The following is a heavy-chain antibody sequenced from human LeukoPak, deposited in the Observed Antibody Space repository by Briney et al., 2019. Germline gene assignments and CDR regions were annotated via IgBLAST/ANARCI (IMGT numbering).Heavy chain of an antibody. CDR3: ARERVRGVIITGWFDP. CDR2: INPNSGGT. V-gene: IGHV1-2*06. J-gene: IGHJ5*02. Sequence: ASVKVSCKATGYTFTGYYMHWVRQAPGQGLEWMGRINPNSGGTNYAQKFQDRVTMTRDTSISTAYMELSRLRSDDTAVYYCARERVRGVIITGWFDPWGQGTLVTVSS. CDR1: GYTFTGYY. D-gene: IGHD3-10*01.